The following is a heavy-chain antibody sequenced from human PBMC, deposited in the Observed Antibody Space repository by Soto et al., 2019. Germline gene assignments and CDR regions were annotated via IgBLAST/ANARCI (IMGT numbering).Heavy chain of an antibody. CDR1: GYTFTSYA. Sequence: ASVKVSCKASGYTFTSYAMHWVRQAPGQRLEWMGWINAGNGNTKYSQKFQGRVTITRDTSASTAYMELSSLRSEDTAVYYCAGVAQDIVVVPAVRTNYYYYMDVWGKGTTVTVSS. V-gene: IGHV1-3*01. D-gene: IGHD2-2*01. CDR2: INAGNGNT. J-gene: IGHJ6*03. CDR3: AGVAQDIVVVPAVRTNYYYYMDV.